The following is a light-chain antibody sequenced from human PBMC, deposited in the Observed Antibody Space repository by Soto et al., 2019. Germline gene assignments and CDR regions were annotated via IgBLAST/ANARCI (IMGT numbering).Light chain of an antibody. CDR3: QQYSSYSAYT. V-gene: IGKV1-5*03. CDR2: KAS. J-gene: IGKJ5*01. CDR1: QSISSW. Sequence: DIQMTTSPSTMSASVGDRVTMTCPASQSISSWLAWHQQKAGKAPKLLIYKASSLESGVPSRFSGSGSGTEFTLTISSLQPDDFATYYCQQYSSYSAYTFGQGTRLEIK.